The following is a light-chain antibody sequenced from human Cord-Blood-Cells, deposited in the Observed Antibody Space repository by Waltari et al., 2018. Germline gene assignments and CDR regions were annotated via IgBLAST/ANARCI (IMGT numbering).Light chain of an antibody. CDR2: GAS. CDR3: QQYNNWPPWT. V-gene: IGKV3-15*01. J-gene: IGKJ1*01. CDR1: QSVSSN. Sequence: TQSPATLSVSPGERATLSCRGSQSVSSNLAWYQQKPGQAPRLLIYGASTRATGIPARFSGSGSGTEFTLTISSLQSEDFAVYYCQQYNNWPPWTFGQGTKVEIK.